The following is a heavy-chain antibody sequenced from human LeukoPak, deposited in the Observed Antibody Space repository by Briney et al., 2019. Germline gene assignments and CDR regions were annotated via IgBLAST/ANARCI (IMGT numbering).Heavy chain of an antibody. J-gene: IGHJ4*02. V-gene: IGHV3-15*01. Sequence: PGGSLRLSCAASGFTFTNSWMSWVRQAPGKGLEWVGRIKSETYSGTTDYSAPVKGSFTISSDNSKNTLYLQMNSLKTEDTAVYYCTTETMTTVTTQDYWGQGTLVTVSS. CDR1: GFTFTNSW. D-gene: IGHD4-17*01. CDR3: TTETMTTVTTQDY. CDR2: IKSETYSGTT.